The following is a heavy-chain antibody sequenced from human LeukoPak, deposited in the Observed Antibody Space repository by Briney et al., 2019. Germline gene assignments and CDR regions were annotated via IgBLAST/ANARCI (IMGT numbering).Heavy chain of an antibody. D-gene: IGHD3-3*01. CDR1: GGSFSGSYYY. CDR2: IYYSGST. V-gene: IGHV4-39*07. Sequence: SETLSLTCALSGGSFSGSYYYWGWVRQPPGKGLEWIGSIYYSGSTYYNPSLRSRVIISLDTSKNQFSLKLSSVTAADTAVYYCARASTIFGHFDYWGRGTLVTVSS. CDR3: ARASTIFGHFDY. J-gene: IGHJ4*02.